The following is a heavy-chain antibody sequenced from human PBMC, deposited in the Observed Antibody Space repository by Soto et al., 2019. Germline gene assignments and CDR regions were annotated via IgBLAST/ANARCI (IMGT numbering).Heavy chain of an antibody. J-gene: IGHJ3*02. Sequence: QVQLVESGGGLVKPGGSLRLSCAASGFTFSDYYMSWIRQAPGKGLEWVSYISSSGTTIFYADSVKGRFTISRDNAKNSLFLQMNSRRAEDTAVYYCAREGGRLASGIKGAFDIWGQGTMVTVSS. V-gene: IGHV3-11*01. CDR2: ISSSGTTI. CDR3: AREGGRLASGIKGAFDI. CDR1: GFTFSDYY. D-gene: IGHD3-10*01.